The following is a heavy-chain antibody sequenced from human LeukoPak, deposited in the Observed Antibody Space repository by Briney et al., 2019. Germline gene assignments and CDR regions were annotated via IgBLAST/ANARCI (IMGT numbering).Heavy chain of an antibody. D-gene: IGHD1-7*01. V-gene: IGHV3-66*02. Sequence: GGSLRLSCAASGFTVSSNYMSWVRQAPGKGLEWVSVIYSGGNTYYADSVKGRFTISRDNSKNTLYLQMNSLRAEDTAVYYCARVVVTGTFYYYYMDVWGKGTTVTVSS. CDR1: GFTVSSNY. J-gene: IGHJ6*03. CDR2: IYSGGNT. CDR3: ARVVVTGTFYYYYMDV.